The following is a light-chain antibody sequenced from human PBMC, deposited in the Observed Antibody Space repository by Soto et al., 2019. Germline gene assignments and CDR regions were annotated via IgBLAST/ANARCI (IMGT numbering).Light chain of an antibody. J-gene: IGKJ1*01. V-gene: IGKV1-5*01. Sequence: DIQMTQSPFTLSAAVGDRVTITCRASQTISSWLAWYQQIPGKAPKLLLYDASNLESGVPSRFSGSGPRTEVTLTISSQQPEVLAVYYCQQYENYWTFGQGTEVEI. CDR3: QQYENYWT. CDR1: QTISSW. CDR2: DAS.